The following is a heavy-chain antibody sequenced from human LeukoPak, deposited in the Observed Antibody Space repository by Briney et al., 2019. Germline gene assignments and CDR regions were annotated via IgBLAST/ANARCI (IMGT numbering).Heavy chain of an antibody. V-gene: IGHV4-59*01. CDR1: GGSFSGYY. D-gene: IGHD2-15*01. Sequence: PSETLSLTRAVYGGSFSGYYWSWIRQPPGKGLEWIGYIYYSGSTNYNPSLKSRVTISVDTSKNQFSLKLSSVTAADTAVYYCARRNCSGGSCYSDYWGQGTLVTVSS. CDR3: ARRNCSGGSCYSDY. J-gene: IGHJ4*02. CDR2: IYYSGST.